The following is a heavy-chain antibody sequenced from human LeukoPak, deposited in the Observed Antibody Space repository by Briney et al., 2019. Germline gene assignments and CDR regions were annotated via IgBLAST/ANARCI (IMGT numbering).Heavy chain of an antibody. Sequence: SDTLSLTCTVSGGSISSYYWSWIRQPPGKGLEWIGYIYYSGSTNYNPSLKSRVTISVDTSKNQFSLKLSSVTAADTAVYYCARAISIAARRGFDYWGQGTLVTVSS. V-gene: IGHV4-59*07. CDR1: GGSISSYY. J-gene: IGHJ4*02. CDR2: IYYSGST. D-gene: IGHD6-6*01. CDR3: ARAISIAARRGFDY.